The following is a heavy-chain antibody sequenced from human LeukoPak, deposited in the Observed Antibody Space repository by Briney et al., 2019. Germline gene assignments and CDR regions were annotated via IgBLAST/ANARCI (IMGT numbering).Heavy chain of an antibody. CDR3: AKEVGVTRVEPY. V-gene: IGHV3-30*18. J-gene: IGHJ4*02. Sequence: PGRTLGLSCTASGFTLSKNDMHWVRQPPAKGLEWVAVLSYDGRNTYYAEAAKGRFTISRDITKNRLYLALHRLRSEDTAMYYCAKEVGVTRVEPYWGQGTLVTVSS. D-gene: IGHD1-26*01. CDR2: LSYDGRNT. CDR1: GFTLSKND.